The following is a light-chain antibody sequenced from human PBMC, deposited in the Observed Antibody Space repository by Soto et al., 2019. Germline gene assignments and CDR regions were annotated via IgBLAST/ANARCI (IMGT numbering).Light chain of an antibody. CDR3: QQRSNWSWT. CDR2: DAS. J-gene: IGKJ1*01. CDR1: QSVSSY. Sequence: EILLTQSQATLSLSPGERATLSCRASQSVSSYLAWYQQKPGQAPRLLIYDASNRATGIPARFSGSGSGTDFTLTISSLEPEDFAVYYCQQRSNWSWTFGQGTKVEIK. V-gene: IGKV3-11*01.